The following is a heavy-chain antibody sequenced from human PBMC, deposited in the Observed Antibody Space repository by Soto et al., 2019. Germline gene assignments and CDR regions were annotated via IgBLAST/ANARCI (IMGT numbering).Heavy chain of an antibody. CDR2: IYYSGIS. CDR3: ARDQGGPFDY. V-gene: IGHV4-59*01. Sequence: QVQLQESGPGLVKPSETLSLTCTVSGVSFSTYYWSWIRQAPGKGLEWIGYIYYSGISNYNPSLKSRVTMSVDTSKNQLSLKLSSVTAADTAVYYCARDQGGPFDYWGQGTLVNVSS. CDR1: GVSFSTYY. D-gene: IGHD2-15*01. J-gene: IGHJ4*02.